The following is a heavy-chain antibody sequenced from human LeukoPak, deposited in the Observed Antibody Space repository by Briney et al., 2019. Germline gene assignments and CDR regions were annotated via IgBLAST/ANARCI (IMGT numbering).Heavy chain of an antibody. V-gene: IGHV3-23*01. D-gene: IGHD5-18*01. CDR1: GFTFSNCA. CDR2: ISGSGGST. J-gene: IGHJ4*02. CDR3: AKEIQLWLTPFDY. Sequence: GGSLRLSCAASGFTFSNCAMSWARQAPGKGLEWVSRISGSGGSTYYADSVKGRFTISRDTSKNTLSLQMNSLRAEDTAVYYCAKEIQLWLTPFDYWGQGTLVTVSS.